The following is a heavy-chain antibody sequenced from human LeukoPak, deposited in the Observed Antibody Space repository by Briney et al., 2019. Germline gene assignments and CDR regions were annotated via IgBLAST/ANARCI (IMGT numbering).Heavy chain of an antibody. CDR3: ATPLGGY. D-gene: IGHD3-16*01. CDR1: GSIFDDYA. V-gene: IGHV3-43*02. CDR2: ISGDGGTT. J-gene: IGHJ4*02. Sequence: GGSLRLSCAASGSIFDDYAMHWVRQAPGKGLEWVSVISGDGGTTYYADSVKGRFTISRDNSIQSLYLQMNSLKSEDTALYYCATPLGGYWGQGTLVTVSS.